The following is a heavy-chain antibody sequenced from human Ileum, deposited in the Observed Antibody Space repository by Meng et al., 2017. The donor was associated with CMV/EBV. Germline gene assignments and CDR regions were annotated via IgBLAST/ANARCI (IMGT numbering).Heavy chain of an antibody. CDR3: AREEINCGGDCHVY. Sequence: GESLKISCAASGFTFSSFEMNWVRQAPGKGLEWVSLISSSGSTIYYADSVKGRFIISRDDAENSVYLQMNSLTDEDTALYYCAREEINCGGDCHVYWGQGTLVTVSS. CDR2: ISSSGSTI. CDR1: GFTFSSFE. D-gene: IGHD2-21*01. J-gene: IGHJ4*02. V-gene: IGHV3-48*03.